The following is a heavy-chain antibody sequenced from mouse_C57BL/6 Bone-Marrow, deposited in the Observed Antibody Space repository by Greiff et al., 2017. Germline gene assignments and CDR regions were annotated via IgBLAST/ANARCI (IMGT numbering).Heavy chain of an antibody. V-gene: IGHV1-69*01. CDR3: ARRAPLTGRAYYFDY. CDR2: IDPSDSYT. D-gene: IGHD4-1*01. Sequence: VQLQQPGAELVMPGASVKLSCKASGYTFTSYWMHWVKQRPGQGLEWIGEIDPSDSYTNYNQKFKGKSTLTVDKSSSTAYMQLSSLTSEDSAVYYSARRAPLTGRAYYFDYCGQGTTLTVSS. CDR1: GYTFTSYW. J-gene: IGHJ2*01.